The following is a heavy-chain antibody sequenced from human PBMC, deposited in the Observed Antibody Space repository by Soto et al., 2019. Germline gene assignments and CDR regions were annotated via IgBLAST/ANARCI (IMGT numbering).Heavy chain of an antibody. V-gene: IGHV4-30-2*01. J-gene: IGHJ4*02. CDR3: ARVPDY. CDR1: GGSFSPNY. Sequence: SETLSLTCTVSGGSFSPNYWAWIRQPPGKGLEWIGYIYHSGRTYYNPSLKSRVTISVDRSKNQFSLKLSSVTAADTAVYYCARVPDYWGQGTLVTVSS. CDR2: IYHSGRT. D-gene: IGHD2-2*01.